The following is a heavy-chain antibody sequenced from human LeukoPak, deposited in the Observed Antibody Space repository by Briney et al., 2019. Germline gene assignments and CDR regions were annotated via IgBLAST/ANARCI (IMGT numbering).Heavy chain of an antibody. CDR1: GYSISNGYY. V-gene: IGHV4-38-2*02. CDR2: IYPSGST. CDR3: ARDLVAGTGTDT. Sequence: SETLSLTCTVSGYSISNGYYWGWIRQPPGTGLEWIGSIYPSGSTFYNPSLKSRVNISVDTSKNQFSLRLSSVTAADTAVYYCARDLVAGTGTDTWGQGTLVTVSS. J-gene: IGHJ5*02. D-gene: IGHD6-13*01.